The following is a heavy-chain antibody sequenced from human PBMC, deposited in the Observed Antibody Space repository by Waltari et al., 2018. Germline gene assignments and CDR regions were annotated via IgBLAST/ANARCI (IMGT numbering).Heavy chain of an antibody. CDR2: IYYSGST. J-gene: IGHJ5*02. D-gene: IGHD4-17*01. CDR3: AGSGGNGDYDR. CDR1: GDSMNNYY. Sequence: QVQLQESGPGLVKPSETLSLTCTVSGDSMNNYYWTWIRQSPGKGLEWIGYIYYSGSTNSNPSRESRVTISIKPSKNQFALKLSSVTAADTAVYYCAGSGGNGDYDRWGQGTQVTVSS. V-gene: IGHV4-59*01.